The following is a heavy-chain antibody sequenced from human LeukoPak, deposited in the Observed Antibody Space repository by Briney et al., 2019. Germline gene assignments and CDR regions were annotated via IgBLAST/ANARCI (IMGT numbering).Heavy chain of an antibody. J-gene: IGHJ5*02. V-gene: IGHV1-18*01. Sequence: ASVKVSCKASGYTFTSYGISWVRQAPGQGLEWMGWISAYNGNTNYAQKLQGRVTMTTDTSTSTAYMELRSLRSDDTAVYYCARDPSLYSSGWYTVGGNWFDPWGQGTLVTVSS. CDR2: ISAYNGNT. CDR3: ARDPSLYSSGWYTVGGNWFDP. CDR1: GYTFTSYG. D-gene: IGHD6-19*01.